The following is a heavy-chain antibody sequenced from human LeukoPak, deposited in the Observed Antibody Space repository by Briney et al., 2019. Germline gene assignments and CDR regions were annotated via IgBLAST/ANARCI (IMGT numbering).Heavy chain of an antibody. CDR1: GYTFTSYD. Sequence: ASVKVSCKASGYTFTSYDINWVRQATGQGLEWMGWMNPNSGNTGYAQKFQGRVTMTTDTSTSTAYMELRSLRSDDTAVYYCARDPPTAAGMYNWFDPWGQGTLVTVSS. CDR2: MNPNSGNT. V-gene: IGHV1-8*02. CDR3: ARDPPTAAGMYNWFDP. J-gene: IGHJ5*02. D-gene: IGHD6-13*01.